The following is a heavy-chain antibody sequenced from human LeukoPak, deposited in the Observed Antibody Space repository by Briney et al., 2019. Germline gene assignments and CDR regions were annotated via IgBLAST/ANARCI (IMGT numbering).Heavy chain of an antibody. Sequence: GGSLRLSCAISGLTFHDYAMTWVRQAPGKGLEWVSTIVGDSTKTYYADSVKGRFTISRDNSKYMLLLHMNSLRAEDTAIYYCAKQPYNYYYLDVWGKGTTVTVSS. D-gene: IGHD1-14*01. J-gene: IGHJ6*03. CDR1: GLTFHDYA. CDR3: AKQPYNYYYLDV. V-gene: IGHV3-23*01. CDR2: IVGDSTKT.